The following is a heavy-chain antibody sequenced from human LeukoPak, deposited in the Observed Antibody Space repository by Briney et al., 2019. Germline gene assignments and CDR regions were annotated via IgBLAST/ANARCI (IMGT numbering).Heavy chain of an antibody. CDR1: GFSVSSNY. CDR3: VPIVGATY. CDR2: IYVGGST. D-gene: IGHD1-26*01. V-gene: IGHV3-53*01. J-gene: IGHJ4*02. Sequence: GGSLRLSCAASGFSVSSNYLSWVRQAPGKGLEWVSVIYVGGSTYYADSVKGRFTISRDNSKNTLYLQMTNLRAEDTAVYYCVPIVGATYWGQGTLVTVSS.